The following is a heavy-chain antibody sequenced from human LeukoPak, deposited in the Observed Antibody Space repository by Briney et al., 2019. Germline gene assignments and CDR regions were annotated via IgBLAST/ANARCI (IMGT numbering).Heavy chain of an antibody. CDR2: IYYSGST. D-gene: IGHD6-6*01. CDR3: ARDCVRQQLVPIRGAGVVWFDP. Sequence: SETLSLTCTVSGGSISSSSYYWGWIRQPPGKGLEWIGSIYYSGSTYYNPSLKSRVTISVDTSKNQFSLKLSSVTAADTAVYYCARDCVRQQLVPIRGAGVVWFDPWGQGTLVTVSS. V-gene: IGHV4-39*07. J-gene: IGHJ5*02. CDR1: GGSISSSSYY.